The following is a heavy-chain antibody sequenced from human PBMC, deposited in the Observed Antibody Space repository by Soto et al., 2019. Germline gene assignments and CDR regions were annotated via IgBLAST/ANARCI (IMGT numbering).Heavy chain of an antibody. D-gene: IGHD3-3*01. CDR2: MNPNSGNT. Sequence: ASVKVSCKASGYTFTSYDINWVRQATGQGLEWMGWMNPNSGNTGYAQKFQGRVTMTRNTSISTAYMELSSLRSEDTAVYYCAREFDFWSGYDEHYYYYMDVWGKGTTVTVSS. CDR1: GYTFTSYD. V-gene: IGHV1-8*01. J-gene: IGHJ6*03. CDR3: AREFDFWSGYDEHYYYYMDV.